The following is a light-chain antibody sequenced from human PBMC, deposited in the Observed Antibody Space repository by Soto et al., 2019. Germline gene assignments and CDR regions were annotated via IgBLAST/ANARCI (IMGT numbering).Light chain of an antibody. Sequence: QSVLTQPASVSGSPGQSITISCAGTMRDVGAYNLVSWYQQHPGRAPQLIIYEVRNRPSGISFRFSGSKSGNTASLTISGFQAEDEADYYCSSYTSKSSLIFGGGTKVTVL. CDR1: MRDVGAYNL. CDR2: EVR. V-gene: IGLV2-14*01. J-gene: IGLJ2*01. CDR3: SSYTSKSSLI.